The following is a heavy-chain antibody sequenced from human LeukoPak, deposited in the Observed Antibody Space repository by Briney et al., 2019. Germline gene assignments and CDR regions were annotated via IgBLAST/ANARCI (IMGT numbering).Heavy chain of an antibody. J-gene: IGHJ4*02. Sequence: PGKSLRLSCAASGFTFNNYGMHWVRQAPGKGLEWVGFIRSKAYGETADYAASVKGRFTISRDDSKAIAYLQMNSLKTEDTAVYHCTRDRGAYNLYDYWGQGTLVTVSS. CDR2: IRSKAYGETA. V-gene: IGHV3-49*04. D-gene: IGHD1-1*01. CDR1: GFTFNNYG. CDR3: TRDRGAYNLYDY.